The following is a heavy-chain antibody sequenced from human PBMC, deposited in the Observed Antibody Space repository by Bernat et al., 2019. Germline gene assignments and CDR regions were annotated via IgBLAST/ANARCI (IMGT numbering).Heavy chain of an antibody. V-gene: IGHV5-10-1*03. D-gene: IGHD4-23*01. Sequence: EVQLVQSGAEVKKPGESLRISCKGSGYSFTSYWISWVCQMPGKGLEWMGRIDPSDSYTNYSPSFQGHVTISADKSISTAYLQWSSLKASDTAMYYCARQGNSLNWFDPWGQGTLVTVSS. CDR2: IDPSDSYT. J-gene: IGHJ5*02. CDR1: GYSFTSYW. CDR3: ARQGNSLNWFDP.